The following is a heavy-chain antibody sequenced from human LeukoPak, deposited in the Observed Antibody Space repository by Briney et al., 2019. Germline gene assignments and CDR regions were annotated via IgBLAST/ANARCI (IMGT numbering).Heavy chain of an antibody. CDR1: GLTFSTYW. CDR3: AKEPVAGRRDFDY. V-gene: IGHV3-74*01. J-gene: IGHJ4*02. CDR2: INTDGSST. Sequence: HPGGSLRLSCAASGLTFSTYWMHWVRQAPGKGLVWVSRINTDGSSTSYADSVKGRFTISRDNSKNTLHLQMNSLRPEDKGVYYCAKEPVAGRRDFDYWGQGTLVTVSS. D-gene: IGHD6-19*01.